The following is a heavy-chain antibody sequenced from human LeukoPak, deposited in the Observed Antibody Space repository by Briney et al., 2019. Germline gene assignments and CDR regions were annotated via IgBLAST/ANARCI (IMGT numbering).Heavy chain of an antibody. Sequence: GGSLRLSCAASGFTFSIYGMHWVRQAPGKGLEWVAVIWSDGSNKYYADSVKGRFTISRDNLRDTLYLQMNSLRAEDTAVYYCARGLRYFDYESWGQGTLVTVSS. V-gene: IGHV3-33*01. CDR2: IWSDGSNK. CDR1: GFTFSIYG. D-gene: IGHD3-9*01. J-gene: IGHJ4*02. CDR3: ARGLRYFDYES.